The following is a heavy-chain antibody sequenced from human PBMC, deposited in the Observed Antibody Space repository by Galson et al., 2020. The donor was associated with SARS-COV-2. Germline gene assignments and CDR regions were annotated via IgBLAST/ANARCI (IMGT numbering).Heavy chain of an antibody. D-gene: IGHD3-22*01. CDR2: MNPNSGNI. V-gene: IGHV1-8*01. CDR3: ARGQDSSGYYNNWFDP. CDR1: GYAFTSYD. J-gene: IGHJ5*02. Sequence: GASVKVSCKASGYAFTSYDINWVRQATGEGLEWMGWMNPNSGNIGYAQKFQGRVTMTRNTSISTAYMELSSLRSEDTAVYYCARGQDSSGYYNNWFDPWGQGTLVTVSS.